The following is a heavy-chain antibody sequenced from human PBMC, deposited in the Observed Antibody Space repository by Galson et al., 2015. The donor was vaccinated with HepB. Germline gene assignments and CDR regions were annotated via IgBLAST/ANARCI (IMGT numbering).Heavy chain of an antibody. Sequence: SLRLSCPASGFTFGDYAMSWVRQAPGKGLEWVGFIRSKAYGGTTEYAASVKGRFTISRDDSKSIAYLQMNSLKTEDTAVYYCTRGHRRGATRIMITFGGVTEGYFDYWGQGTLVTVSS. CDR3: TRGHRRGATRIMITFGGVTEGYFDY. J-gene: IGHJ4*02. V-gene: IGHV3-49*04. D-gene: IGHD3-16*01. CDR2: IRSKAYGGTT. CDR1: GFTFGDYA.